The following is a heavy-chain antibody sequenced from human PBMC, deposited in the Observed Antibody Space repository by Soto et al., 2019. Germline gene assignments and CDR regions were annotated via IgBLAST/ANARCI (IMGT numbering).Heavy chain of an antibody. Sequence: QVQLVQSGAEVKKPGASVKVSCMASGYTFTTYGISWVRQAPGQGLEWMAWISAYNGHTTFAQKFQGRVTLTTDTSTSTAYMELRSLRSDDTAVYYCVRDFWQYASSWNDCFDPWGQGTLVTVSS. J-gene: IGHJ5*02. CDR1: GYTFTTYG. V-gene: IGHV1-18*01. CDR3: VRDFWQYASSWNDCFDP. CDR2: ISAYNGHT. D-gene: IGHD6-13*01.